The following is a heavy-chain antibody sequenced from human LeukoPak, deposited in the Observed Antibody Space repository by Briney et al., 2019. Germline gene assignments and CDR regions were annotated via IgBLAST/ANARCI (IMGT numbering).Heavy chain of an antibody. CDR3: ARDMSTRVTPISYAIDV. D-gene: IGHD4-23*01. Sequence: ASVKFSCKASENTFTNYYMHWVRQAPGQGLEWLGLINPNGGRTTYAKNFQGRVTMTRDTSTTTVYLELSSLRSEDTAVYYCARDMSTRVTPISYAIDVWGQGTMVTVSS. V-gene: IGHV1-46*01. CDR1: ENTFTNYY. J-gene: IGHJ3*01. CDR2: INPNGGRT.